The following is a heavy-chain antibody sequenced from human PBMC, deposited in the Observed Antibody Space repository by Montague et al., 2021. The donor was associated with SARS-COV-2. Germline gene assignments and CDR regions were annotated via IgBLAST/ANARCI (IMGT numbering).Heavy chain of an antibody. V-gene: IGHV4-39*01. Sequence: SETLSLTCAVSGGSISSSSYYWGWIRQPPGEGLEWIGSIHYSGSTYYNPSLKSRVSISVDTSKNQFSLKLSSVTAADTAVYYCARLWDTVYYYYGMDVWGRGTTVTVSS. CDR1: GGSISSSSYY. CDR2: IHYSGST. J-gene: IGHJ6*02. CDR3: ARLWDTVYYYYGMDV. D-gene: IGHD1-26*01.